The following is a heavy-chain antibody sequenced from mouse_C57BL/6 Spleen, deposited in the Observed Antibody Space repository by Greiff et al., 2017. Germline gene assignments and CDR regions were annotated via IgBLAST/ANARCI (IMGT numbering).Heavy chain of an antibody. CDR2: IHPNSGST. CDR3: ARGNLGMDY. Sequence: QVHVKQPGAELVKPGASVKLSCKASGYTFTSYWMHWVKQRPGQGLEWIGMIHPNSGSTNYNEKFKSKATLTVDKSSSTAYMQLSSLTSEDSAVYYCARGNLGMDYWGQGTSVTVSS. D-gene: IGHD2-1*01. J-gene: IGHJ4*01. V-gene: IGHV1-64*01. CDR1: GYTFTSYW.